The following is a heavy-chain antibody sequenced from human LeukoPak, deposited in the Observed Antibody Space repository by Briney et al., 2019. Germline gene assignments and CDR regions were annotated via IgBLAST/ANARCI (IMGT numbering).Heavy chain of an antibody. CDR2: INQDGSEK. CDR3: ARALINYDFWSGLDY. CDR1: EFTFSGYW. Sequence: GGSLRLSCAASEFTFSGYWMNWVRQAPGKGPEWVANINQDGSEKHYVDSVKGRFTISRDNAKNSLFLQMNSLRVEDTAVYYCARALINYDFWSGLDYWGQGTLVTVSS. D-gene: IGHD3-3*01. V-gene: IGHV3-7*01. J-gene: IGHJ4*02.